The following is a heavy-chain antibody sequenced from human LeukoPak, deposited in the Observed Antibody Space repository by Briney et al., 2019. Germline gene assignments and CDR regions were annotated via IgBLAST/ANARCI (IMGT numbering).Heavy chain of an antibody. CDR1: GYTFTSYG. D-gene: IGHD3-22*01. CDR2: ISAYNGNT. V-gene: IGHV1-18*01. CDR3: ARAYYYDSSGYYYGFDY. J-gene: IGHJ4*02. Sequence: ASVKVSCEASGYTFTSYGISWVRRAPGQGLEWMGWISAYNGNTNYAQKLQGRVTMTTDTSTSTAYMELRSLRSDDTAVYYCARAYYYDSSGYYYGFDYWGQGTLVTVSS.